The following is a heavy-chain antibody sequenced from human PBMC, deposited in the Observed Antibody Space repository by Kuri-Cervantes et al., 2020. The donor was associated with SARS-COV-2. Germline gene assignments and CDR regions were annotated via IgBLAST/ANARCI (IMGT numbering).Heavy chain of an antibody. CDR3: ARSGSYGYFQH. J-gene: IGHJ1*01. CDR2: IIPILGTA. CDR1: GYTFTSYD. Sequence: SVKVSCKASGYTFTSYDINWVRQATGQGLEWMGRIIPILGTANYAQKFQGRVTITADKSTSTAYMELRSLRSDDTAVYYCARSGSYGYFQHWGQGTLVTVSS. V-gene: IGHV1-69*04. D-gene: IGHD1-26*01.